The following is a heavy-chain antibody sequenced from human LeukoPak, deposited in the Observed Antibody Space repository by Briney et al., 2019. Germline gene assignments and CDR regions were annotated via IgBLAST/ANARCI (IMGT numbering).Heavy chain of an antibody. J-gene: IGHJ4*02. CDR3: ARAGYGSGSYYISFDY. V-gene: IGHV4-34*01. CDR1: GGSFSGYY. Sequence: SETLSLTCAVYGGSFSGYYWSWIRQPPGKGLEWIREINHSGSTNYNPSLKSRVTISVDTSKNQFSLKLSSVTAADTAVYYCARAGYGSGSYYISFDYWGQGTLVTVSS. CDR2: INHSGST. D-gene: IGHD3-10*01.